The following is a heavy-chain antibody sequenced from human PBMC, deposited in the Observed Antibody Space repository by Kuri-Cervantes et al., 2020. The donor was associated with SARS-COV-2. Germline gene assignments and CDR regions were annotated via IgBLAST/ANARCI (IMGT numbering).Heavy chain of an antibody. Sequence: GESLKISCAASGFTFSSYAMSWVRQAPGKGLEWVANIKQDGSEKYYVDSVKGRFTISRDNAKNSLYLQMNSLRAEDTAVYYCARGETSSSEYYYYYMDVWGKGTTVTVSS. CDR3: ARGETSSSEYYYYYMDV. CDR1: GFTFSSYA. J-gene: IGHJ6*03. CDR2: IKQDGSEK. D-gene: IGHD6-6*01. V-gene: IGHV3-7*01.